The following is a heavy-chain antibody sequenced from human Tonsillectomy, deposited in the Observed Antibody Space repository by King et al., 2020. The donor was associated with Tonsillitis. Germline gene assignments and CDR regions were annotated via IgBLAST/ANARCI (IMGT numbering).Heavy chain of an antibody. D-gene: IGHD5-18*01. CDR3: ATGHALGDTAMVIYYFDC. CDR1: GFTFSAYA. Sequence: VQLVESGGGLAQPGGSLRLSCAASGFTFSAYAMSWVRQAPGKGLEWVSSITGSGGGTYYADSVKGRFTISRDNSKSTLHLQMNSLRVEDTAVYYCATGHALGDTAMVIYYFDCWGQGTLVTVSS. CDR2: ITGSGGGT. J-gene: IGHJ4*02. V-gene: IGHV3-23*04.